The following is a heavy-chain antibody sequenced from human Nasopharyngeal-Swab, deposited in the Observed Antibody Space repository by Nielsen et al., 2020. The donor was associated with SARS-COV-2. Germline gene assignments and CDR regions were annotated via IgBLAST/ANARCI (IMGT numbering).Heavy chain of an antibody. CDR3: ARAEGYSYGPLIYYYYMDV. J-gene: IGHJ6*03. CDR2: TSRDGSDK. D-gene: IGHD5-18*01. V-gene: IGHV3-30-3*01. Sequence: VCQAPGKGLEWVAVTSRDGSDKYYADSVKGRFTISRDNSKNTLYLQMNSLRAEDTAVYYCARAEGYSYGPLIYYYYMDVWGKGTTVTVSS.